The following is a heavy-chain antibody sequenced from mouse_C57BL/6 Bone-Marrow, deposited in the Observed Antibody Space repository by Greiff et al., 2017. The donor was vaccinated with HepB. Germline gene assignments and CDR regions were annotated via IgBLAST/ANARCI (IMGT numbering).Heavy chain of an antibody. CDR2: IYWDDDK. CDR1: GFSLSTSGMG. V-gene: IGHV8-12*01. Sequence: QVTLKVCGPGILQSSQTLSLTCSFSGFSLSTSGMGVSWIRQPSGKGLEWLAHIYWDDDKRYNPSLKSRRTISKDTSRNQVFLKITSVDTADTATYYCARRVQHYYGSSSYWYFDVWGTGTTVTVSS. CDR3: ARRVQHYYGSSSYWYFDV. D-gene: IGHD1-1*01. J-gene: IGHJ1*03.